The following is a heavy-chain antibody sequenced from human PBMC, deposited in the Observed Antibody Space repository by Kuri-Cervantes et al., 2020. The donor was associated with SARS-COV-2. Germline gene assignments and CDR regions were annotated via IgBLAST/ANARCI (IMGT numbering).Heavy chain of an antibody. Sequence: GESLKISCGASGFSLTNYAIHWVRQAPGKGLEWVSVISYDGKKEYYAGSVKGRFNISRETSKNTVALHMNNLRAEDTAMYYCATGAANSYIDVWGRGTTVTVSS. J-gene: IGHJ6*03. CDR1: GFSLTNYA. D-gene: IGHD3-10*01. V-gene: IGHV3-33*08. CDR3: ATGAANSYIDV. CDR2: ISYDGKKE.